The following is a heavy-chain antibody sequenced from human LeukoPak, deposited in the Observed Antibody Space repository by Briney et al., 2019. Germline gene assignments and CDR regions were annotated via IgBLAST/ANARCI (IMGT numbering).Heavy chain of an antibody. D-gene: IGHD6-13*01. Sequence: GGSLRLSCAASGFTFDDFAMHWVRQGPGKGLEWVSLISGDGNRIHYADSEKGRFTISRDNSKNSLYLQMNSLRTEDTALYYCAKAIEPRAAARPYGMDVWGQGTTVTVSS. CDR2: ISGDGNRI. CDR3: AKAIEPRAAARPYGMDV. V-gene: IGHV3-43*02. J-gene: IGHJ6*02. CDR1: GFTFDDFA.